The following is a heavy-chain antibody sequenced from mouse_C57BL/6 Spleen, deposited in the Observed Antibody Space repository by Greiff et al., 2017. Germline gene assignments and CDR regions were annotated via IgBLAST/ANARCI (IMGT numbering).Heavy chain of an antibody. D-gene: IGHD1-1*01. CDR1: GYTFTSYW. Sequence: QVQLKQPGAELVRPGSSVKLSCKASGYTFTSYWMHWVKQRPIQGLEWIGNIDPSDSETHYNQKFKDKATLTVDKSSSTAYMQLSSLTSEDSAVYYCARGTTVVAPFDYWGQGTTLTVSS. V-gene: IGHV1-52*01. J-gene: IGHJ2*01. CDR2: IDPSDSET. CDR3: ARGTTVVAPFDY.